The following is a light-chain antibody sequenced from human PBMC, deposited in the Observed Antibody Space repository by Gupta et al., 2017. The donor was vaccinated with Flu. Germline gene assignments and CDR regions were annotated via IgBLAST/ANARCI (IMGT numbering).Light chain of an antibody. CDR3: AAWDDILNGRV. J-gene: IGLJ3*02. CDR2: SNN. V-gene: IGLV1-44*01. Sequence: QSLLTQPPSASWTPGPRVTISCSGSSSNIGTNTVNWYQQLPGTAPKLLIYSNNQRPSGVPDRFSGSKSGTSASLAISGLQPEDEADYYCAAWDDILNGRVFGGGTKLTVL. CDR1: SSNIGTNT.